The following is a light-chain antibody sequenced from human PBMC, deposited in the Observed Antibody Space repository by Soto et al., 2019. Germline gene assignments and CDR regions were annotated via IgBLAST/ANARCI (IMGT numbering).Light chain of an antibody. CDR1: SSNIGNNY. CDR3: GTWDSSLSAGV. Sequence: QSVLTQPPSVSAAPGQKVTISCSGFSSNIGNNYVSWYQQVPGTAPKLLIYENNKRPSGIPDRFSGSKSGTSATLDITGLQTGDEADYYCGTWDSSLSAGVSGGGTKVTVL. CDR2: ENN. J-gene: IGLJ2*01. V-gene: IGLV1-51*01.